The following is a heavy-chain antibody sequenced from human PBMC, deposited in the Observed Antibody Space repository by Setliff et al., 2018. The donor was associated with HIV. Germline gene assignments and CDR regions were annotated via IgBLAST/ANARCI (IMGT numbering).Heavy chain of an antibody. Sequence: GGSLRLSCAASGFTFSSYGMHWVRQAPGKGLEWVAVISYDGGSQYYADSVKGRFTISRDNSKSTLNLQMNSLRVEDTAVYFCARDLPRYGFWSGYPDFDFWGQGTLVTVSS. CDR3: ARDLPRYGFWSGYPDFDF. CDR2: ISYDGGSQ. J-gene: IGHJ4*02. D-gene: IGHD3-3*01. CDR1: GFTFSSYG. V-gene: IGHV3-30*19.